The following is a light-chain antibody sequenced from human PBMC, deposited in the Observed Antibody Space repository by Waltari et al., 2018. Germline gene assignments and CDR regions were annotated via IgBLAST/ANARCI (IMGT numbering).Light chain of an antibody. J-gene: IGLJ3*02. CDR3: QVWDSSSDLWV. Sequence: SYVLTQPPSVSVAPGQTARITCGGNNIGSESVHWYQQKPGQAPVLVVYDDSDRPSGIPEGFSGSNSGNTATLTISRVEAGDEADYYCQVWDSSSDLWVFGGGTKLTVL. CDR1: NIGSES. V-gene: IGLV3-21*02. CDR2: DDS.